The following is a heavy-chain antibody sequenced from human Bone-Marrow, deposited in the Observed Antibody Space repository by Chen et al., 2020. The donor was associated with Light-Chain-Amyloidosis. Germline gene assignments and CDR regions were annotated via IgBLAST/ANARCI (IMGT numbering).Heavy chain of an antibody. Sequence: EVQLVESGGGLVQPGGSLRLSCAASGFTLSSYWMTWVCQAPGKGLEWVANIKQDGSEKSYVGSVKGRFTISRDNAKNSLYLQMNSLRAEDTAVYYCARHLIVLVGAARNYYYGLDVWGQGTTVTVSS. CDR1: GFTLSSYW. D-gene: IGHD2-15*01. CDR3: ARHLIVLVGAARNYYYGLDV. J-gene: IGHJ6*02. V-gene: IGHV3-7*01. CDR2: IKQDGSEK.